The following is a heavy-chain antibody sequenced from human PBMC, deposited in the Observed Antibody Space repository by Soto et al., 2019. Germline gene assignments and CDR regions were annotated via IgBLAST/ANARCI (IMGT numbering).Heavy chain of an antibody. V-gene: IGHV4-39*01. J-gene: IGHJ6*03. CDR3: ARHWNYYYYYMDV. Sequence: QLQLQESGPGLVKPSETLSLTCTVSGGSLSSSSYYWGWIRQPPGKGLEWIGSLYYSGSTYYNPSLKSRVTISVDTSKNQFSLKLSSVTAADTALYYCARHWNYYYYYMDVWGKGTTVTVS. D-gene: IGHD3-3*01. CDR2: LYYSGST. CDR1: GGSLSSSSYY.